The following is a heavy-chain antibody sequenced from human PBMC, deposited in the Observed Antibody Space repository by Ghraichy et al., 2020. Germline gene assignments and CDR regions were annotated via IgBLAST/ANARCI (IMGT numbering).Heavy chain of an antibody. D-gene: IGHD1-26*01. Sequence: LSLTCAASGFTFSSYWMSWVRQAPGKGLEWVANIKQDGSEKYYVDSVKGRFTISRDNAKNSLYLQMNSLRAEDTAVYYCAREWELYTGYYYGMDVWGQGTTVTVSS. V-gene: IGHV3-7*01. CDR3: AREWELYTGYYYGMDV. CDR2: IKQDGSEK. J-gene: IGHJ6*02. CDR1: GFTFSSYW.